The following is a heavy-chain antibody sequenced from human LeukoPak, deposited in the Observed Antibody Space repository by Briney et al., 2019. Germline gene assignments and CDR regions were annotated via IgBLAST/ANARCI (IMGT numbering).Heavy chain of an antibody. CDR3: ARDRSYYGSGRGPYYFDY. CDR1: GGFISSYY. J-gene: IGHJ4*02. V-gene: IGHV4-59*01. Sequence: PSETLSLTCSVSGGFISSYYWHWIRQSPGKGLEWIGYIDFSGSTNYNPSLKSRVSISVDTSKNQFSLKLSSVTAADTAVYYCARDRSYYGSGRGPYYFDYWGQGTLVTVSS. CDR2: IDFSGST. D-gene: IGHD3-10*01.